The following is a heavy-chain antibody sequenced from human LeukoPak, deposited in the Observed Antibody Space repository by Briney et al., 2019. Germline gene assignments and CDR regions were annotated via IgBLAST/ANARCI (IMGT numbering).Heavy chain of an antibody. CDR2: INWNSGTI. J-gene: IGHJ4*02. V-gene: IGHV3-9*01. D-gene: IGHD3-3*01. CDR3: AEENTIFGVVTRFDY. Sequence: PGGSLRLSCAASGFTFDDYAMHWVRQAPGKGLEWVSVINWNSGTIIYADSVRGRFTISRDNSKNTLYLQMSSLRAEDTAVYYCAEENTIFGVVTRFDYWGQGTLLAVSS. CDR1: GFTFDDYA.